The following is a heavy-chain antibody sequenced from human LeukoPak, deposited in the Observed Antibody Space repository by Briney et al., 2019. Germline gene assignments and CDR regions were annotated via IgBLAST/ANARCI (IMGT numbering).Heavy chain of an antibody. CDR1: GFIFRSYW. J-gene: IGHJ4*02. CDR2: IKQDGSDN. D-gene: IGHD3-9*01. V-gene: IGHV3-7*01. Sequence: QPGGSLRLSCAASGFIFRSYWLSWVRQAPGRGLEWVANIKQDGSDNYYVDSVKGRFTISRDNAKNSLFLQMDSLRAEDTAVYYCATHDVLTGYPYFDFWGQGTLVTVSS. CDR3: ATHDVLTGYPYFDF.